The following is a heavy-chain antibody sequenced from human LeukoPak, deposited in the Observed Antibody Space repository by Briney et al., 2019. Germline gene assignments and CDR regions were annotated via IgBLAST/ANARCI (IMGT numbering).Heavy chain of an antibody. Sequence: ASVKVSCKASGYTLTSYGISWVRQAPGQGLEWMGWISTYNGNTNYAQKLQGRVTMTTDTSTNTAYMDLRSLSSAHTAVYTCVNDTPSSGCFVFAYWGEGNLVTVSS. V-gene: IGHV1-18*01. CDR2: ISTYNGNT. CDR3: VNDTPSSGCFVFAY. D-gene: IGHD6-25*01. J-gene: IGHJ4*02. CDR1: GYTLTSYG.